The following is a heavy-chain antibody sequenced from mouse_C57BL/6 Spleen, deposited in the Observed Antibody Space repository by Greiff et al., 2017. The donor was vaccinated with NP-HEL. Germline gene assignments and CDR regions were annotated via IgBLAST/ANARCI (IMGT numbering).Heavy chain of an antibody. Sequence: EVHLVESGGGLVKPGGSLKLSCAASGFTFSDYGMHWVRQAPEKGLEWVAYISSGSSTIYYADTVKGRFTISRDNAKNTLFLQMTSLRSEDTAMYYCARNGSSFYYFDYWGQGTTLTVSS. CDR1: GFTFSDYG. J-gene: IGHJ2*01. CDR3: ARNGSSFYYFDY. V-gene: IGHV5-17*01. CDR2: ISSGSSTI. D-gene: IGHD1-1*01.